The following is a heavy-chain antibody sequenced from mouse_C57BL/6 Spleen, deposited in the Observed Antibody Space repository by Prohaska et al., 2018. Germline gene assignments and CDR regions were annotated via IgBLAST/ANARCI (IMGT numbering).Heavy chain of an antibody. V-gene: IGHV1-69*01. Sequence: QVQLQQPGAELVMPGASVKLSCKASGYTFTSYWMHWVKQRPGQGLEWIGEIDPSDSYTNYNQKLKGKPTLTVDKSSSTAYMQLSSLTSEDSAVYYCARGGNYVLYYFDYWGQGTTLTVSS. CDR2: IDPSDSYT. CDR3: ARGGNYVLYYFDY. J-gene: IGHJ2*01. CDR1: GYTFTSYW. D-gene: IGHD2-1*01.